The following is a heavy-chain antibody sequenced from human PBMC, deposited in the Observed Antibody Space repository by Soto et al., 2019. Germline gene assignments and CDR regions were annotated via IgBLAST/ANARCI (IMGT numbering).Heavy chain of an antibody. CDR2: INHCGGT. V-gene: IGHV4-34*01. D-gene: IGHD2-2*01. CDR3: ARGYIVVVPAAYIGWFDP. Sequence: QVQLQQWGAGLLKPSETLSLTCAVYGGSFSGYYWSWIRQPPGKGLEWIGEINHCGGTNYNPSLNTRGTISVDPSKNQFSLKLSSVPAADTPVYYCARGYIVVVPAAYIGWFDPWGQGTLVTVSS. CDR1: GGSFSGYY. J-gene: IGHJ5*02.